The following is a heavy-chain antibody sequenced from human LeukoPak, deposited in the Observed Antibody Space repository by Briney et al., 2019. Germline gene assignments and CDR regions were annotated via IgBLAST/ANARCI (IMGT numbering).Heavy chain of an antibody. CDR2: IYHSGST. CDR3: ARDRVPYRDYDGGFDP. J-gene: IGHJ5*02. CDR1: GGSISSYY. V-gene: IGHV4-59*06. D-gene: IGHD5-12*01. Sequence: SETLSLTCTVSGGSISSYYWIWIRQPAGKGLEWIGYIYHSGSTYYNPSLKSRVTISVDRSKNQFSLKLSSVTAADTAVYYCARDRVPYRDYDGGFDPWGQGTLVTVSS.